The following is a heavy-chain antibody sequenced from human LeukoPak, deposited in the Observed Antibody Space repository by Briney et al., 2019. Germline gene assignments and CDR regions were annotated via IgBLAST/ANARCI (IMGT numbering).Heavy chain of an antibody. J-gene: IGHJ4*02. CDR3: ARDQRAAAAFDY. Sequence: SETLSLTCTVSGGSISSGDYYWSWIRQPPGKGLEWIGYIYYSGSTYCNPSLKSRVTISVDTSKNQFSLKLSSVTAADTAVYYCARDQRAAAAFDYWGQGTLVTVSS. D-gene: IGHD6-13*01. CDR2: IYYSGST. CDR1: GGSISSGDYY. V-gene: IGHV4-30-4*08.